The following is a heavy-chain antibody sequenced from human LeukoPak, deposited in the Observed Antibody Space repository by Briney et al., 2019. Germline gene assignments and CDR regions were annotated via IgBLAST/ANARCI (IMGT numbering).Heavy chain of an antibody. CDR1: GFTFSSYD. J-gene: IGHJ4*02. CDR3: ARDLGYGGDPYYFDY. CDR2: IGTAGDT. Sequence: PGGSLRLSCAASGFTFSSYDMHWVRQATGKGLEWVSAIGTAGDTCYPGSVKGRFTISRENAKNSLYLQMNSLRAEDTAVYYCARDLGYGGDPYYFDYWGQGTLVTVSS. D-gene: IGHD4-23*01. V-gene: IGHV3-13*01.